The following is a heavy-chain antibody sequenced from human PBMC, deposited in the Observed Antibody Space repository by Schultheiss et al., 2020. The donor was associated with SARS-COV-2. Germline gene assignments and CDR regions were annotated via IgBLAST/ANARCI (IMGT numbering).Heavy chain of an antibody. CDR2: IYYSGST. CDR1: GDSVNTY. J-gene: IGHJ6*02. D-gene: IGHD6-13*01. Sequence: SETLSLSCTFSGDSVNTYCHWIRQPPGKGLEWIGYIYYSGSTNYNPSLKSRVTISVDTSKNQFSLKLSSVTAADTAVYYCARMDTGLGYGMDVWGQGTTVTVSS. V-gene: IGHV4-59*02. CDR3: ARMDTGLGYGMDV.